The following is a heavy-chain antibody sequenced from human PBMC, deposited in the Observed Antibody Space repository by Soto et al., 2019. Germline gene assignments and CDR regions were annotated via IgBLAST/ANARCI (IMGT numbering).Heavy chain of an antibody. CDR3: ARGREYSGYDSPKACDAFDI. V-gene: IGHV1-69*05. CDR1: GHTFRSCA. D-gene: IGHD5-12*01. Sequence: SVKGSCKASGHTFRSCAISWVRQAPGQGLEWMGWIIPIFGTTNYAQKFQGRVTMTRDTSISKAYMELSSLRSEDTAVYYCARGREYSGYDSPKACDAFDIWGQGTMVTVSS. J-gene: IGHJ3*02. CDR2: IIPIFGTT.